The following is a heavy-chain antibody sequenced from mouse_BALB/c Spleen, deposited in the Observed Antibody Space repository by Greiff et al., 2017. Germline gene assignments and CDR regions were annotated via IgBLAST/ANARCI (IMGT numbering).Heavy chain of an antibody. Sequence: QVQLQQSGAELMKPGASVKISCKATGYTFSSYWIEWVKQRPGHGLEWIGEILPGSGSTNYNEKFKGKATFTADTSSNTAYMQLSSLTSEDSAVYYCARRGYDGYYLAWFAYWGQGTLVTVSA. D-gene: IGHD2-3*01. CDR2: ILPGSGST. CDR1: GYTFSSYW. V-gene: IGHV1-9*01. CDR3: ARRGYDGYYLAWFAY. J-gene: IGHJ3*01.